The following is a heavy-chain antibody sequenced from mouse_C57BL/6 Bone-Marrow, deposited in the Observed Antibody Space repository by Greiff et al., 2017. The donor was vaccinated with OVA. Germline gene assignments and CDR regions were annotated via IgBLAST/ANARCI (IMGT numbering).Heavy chain of an antibody. Sequence: EVKLMESGGGLVQPGESLKLSCESNEYEFPSYDMSWVRKTPEKRLELVAAINSDGGSTYYPDTMERRFIISRDHTKKTLYLQMSSLRSEDTALYYCARRVYYGNLYYAMDYWCQGTSVTVSS. D-gene: IGHD2-1*01. J-gene: IGHJ4*01. CDR2: INSDGGST. CDR1: EYEFPSYD. V-gene: IGHV5-2*01. CDR3: ARRVYYGNLYYAMDY.